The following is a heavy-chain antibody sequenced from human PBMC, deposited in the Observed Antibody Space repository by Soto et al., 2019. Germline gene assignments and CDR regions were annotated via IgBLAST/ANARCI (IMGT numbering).Heavy chain of an antibody. J-gene: IGHJ4*02. V-gene: IGHV3-23*01. Sequence: EVQLLESGGGLVQPGGSLRLSCAASGFTISSYGMTWVRQAPGKGLEWVSTIRGSDGSTYDADSVKGRFTISRDNSKNTVYLQMNSLRVEDTAVYFCAKDMNYDILAGYYYYWGQGTLVSVSS. CDR1: GFTISSYG. D-gene: IGHD3-9*01. CDR2: IRGSDGST. CDR3: AKDMNYDILAGYYYY.